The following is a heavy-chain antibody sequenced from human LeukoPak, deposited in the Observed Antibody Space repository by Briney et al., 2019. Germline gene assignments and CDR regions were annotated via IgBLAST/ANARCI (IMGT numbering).Heavy chain of an antibody. CDR3: TTGPSYGYEY. Sequence: GGXLRLSCAXSXXTFRNYNMHWVRQPPGKGLEWVAFIRNDGGNKNYADSVKGRFTISRDNAKNTLYLQMNSLRAEDTAVYYCTTGPSYGYEYWGQGTLVTVSS. V-gene: IGHV3-30*02. D-gene: IGHD5-18*01. J-gene: IGHJ4*02. CDR2: IRNDGGNK. CDR1: XXTFRNYN.